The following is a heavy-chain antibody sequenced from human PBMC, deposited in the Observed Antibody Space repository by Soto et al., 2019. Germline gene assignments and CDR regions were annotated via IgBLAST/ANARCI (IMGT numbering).Heavy chain of an antibody. CDR2: IYHSGST. Sequence: SETLSLTCAVSSGSISSSNWWSWVRQPPGKGLEWIGEIYHSGSTNYNPSLKSRVTISVDKSKNQFSLKLSSVTAADTAVYYCARGLDYDGSGSIFAYSGQGTLVTVSS. V-gene: IGHV4-4*02. CDR1: SGSISSSNW. D-gene: IGHD3-10*01. CDR3: ARGLDYDGSGSIFAY. J-gene: IGHJ4*02.